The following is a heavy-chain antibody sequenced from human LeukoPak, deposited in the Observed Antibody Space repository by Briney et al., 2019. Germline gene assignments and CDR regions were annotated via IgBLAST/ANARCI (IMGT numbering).Heavy chain of an antibody. D-gene: IGHD3-16*01. CDR1: GFTFSSYG. CDR2: ISYDGSNK. CDR3: AGGAAPNY. Sequence: PGGSLRLSCAASGFTFSSYGMHWVRQAPGKGLEWVAVISYDGSNKYYADSVKGRFTISRDNSKNTLYLQMNSLRAEDTAVYYCAGGAAPNYWGQGTLVTVSS. V-gene: IGHV3-30*03. J-gene: IGHJ4*02.